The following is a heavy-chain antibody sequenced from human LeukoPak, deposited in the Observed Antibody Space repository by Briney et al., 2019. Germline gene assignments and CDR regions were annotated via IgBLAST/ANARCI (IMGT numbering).Heavy chain of an antibody. J-gene: IGHJ4*02. Sequence: SETLSLTCTVSGGSISSSSYYWGWIRQPPGKGLEWIGSIYYSGSTNYNPSLKSRVTISVDTSKNQFSLKLSSVTAADTAVYYCARRRDDSSGYYDYYFDYWGQGTLVTVSS. CDR2: IYYSGST. CDR3: ARRRDDSSGYYDYYFDY. V-gene: IGHV4-39*01. D-gene: IGHD3-22*01. CDR1: GGSISSSSYY.